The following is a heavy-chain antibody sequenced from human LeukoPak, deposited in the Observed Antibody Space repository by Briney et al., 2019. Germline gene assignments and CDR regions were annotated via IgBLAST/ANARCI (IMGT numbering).Heavy chain of an antibody. Sequence: PGGSLRLSCAASGFTFSSYEMNWVRQAPGKGLEWISYISSSGTTIYYADSVKGRFSISRDIAKNSVYLQMNSLRAEDTAVYYCARLEYSSSWYFDYWSQGTLVTVSS. CDR1: GFTFSSYE. D-gene: IGHD6-13*01. CDR2: ISSSGTTI. V-gene: IGHV3-48*03. CDR3: ARLEYSSSWYFDY. J-gene: IGHJ4*02.